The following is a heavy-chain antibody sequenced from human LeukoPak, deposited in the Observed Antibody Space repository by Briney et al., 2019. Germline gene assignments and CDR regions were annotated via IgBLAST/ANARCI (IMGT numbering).Heavy chain of an antibody. CDR1: GGSFSDYS. J-gene: IGHJ4*02. V-gene: IGHV1-69*08. D-gene: IGHD5-18*01. Sequence: SVKVSCKASGGSFSDYSISWVRQAPGQGLEWMGRIIAILDTAHYAQKFQGRFTITADKSTTTVYMELSSLRSEDTAVYYCARDLHTAMVEGYWGQGTLVTVSS. CDR3: ARDLHTAMVEGY. CDR2: IIAILDTA.